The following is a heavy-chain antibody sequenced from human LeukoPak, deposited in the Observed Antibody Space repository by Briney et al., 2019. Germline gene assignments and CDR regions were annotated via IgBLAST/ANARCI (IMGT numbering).Heavy chain of an antibody. CDR1: GYTFTSYD. Sequence: ASVKVSCKASGYTFTSYDINWVRQATGQGLEWMGWMNPNSGNTGYAQKFQGRVTITRNTSISTAYMELSSLRSEDTAVYYCAAGRTILGVADAFDIWGQGTMVTVSS. J-gene: IGHJ3*02. D-gene: IGHD3-3*01. V-gene: IGHV1-8*03. CDR3: AAGRTILGVADAFDI. CDR2: MNPNSGNT.